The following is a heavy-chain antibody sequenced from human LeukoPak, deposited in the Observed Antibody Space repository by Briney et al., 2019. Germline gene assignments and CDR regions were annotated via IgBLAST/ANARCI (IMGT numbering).Heavy chain of an antibody. D-gene: IGHD6-6*01. CDR3: AVAARGVLWGGY. V-gene: IGHV3-30-3*01. Sequence: GGSLRLSCAASGFTFSSYAMHWVRQAPGKGLEWVAVISYDGSNKYYADSVKGRFTISRDNSKNTLYLQMNSLRAEDTAVYYCAVAARGVLWGGYWGQGTLVTVSS. CDR1: GFTFSSYA. CDR2: ISYDGSNK. J-gene: IGHJ4*02.